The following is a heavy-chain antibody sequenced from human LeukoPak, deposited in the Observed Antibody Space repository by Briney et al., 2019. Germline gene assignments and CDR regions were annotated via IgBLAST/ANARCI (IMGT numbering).Heavy chain of an antibody. CDR1: GGSISSYY. V-gene: IGHV4-59*12. CDR2: IYHSGST. CDR3: ARDQYYYDSSGYYSTDYYYYYMDV. Sequence: SETLSLTCTVSGGSISSYYWNWIRQPPGKGLEWIGGIYHSGSTYYNPSPKSRVTISVDTSKNQFSLKLMSVTAADTAVYYCARDQYYYDSSGYYSTDYYYYYMDVWGKGTTVTVSS. J-gene: IGHJ6*03. D-gene: IGHD3-22*01.